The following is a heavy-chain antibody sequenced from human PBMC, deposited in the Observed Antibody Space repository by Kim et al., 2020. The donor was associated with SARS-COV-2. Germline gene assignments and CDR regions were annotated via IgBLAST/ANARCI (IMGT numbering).Heavy chain of an antibody. Sequence: ANYAQKFQGRVTITADESTSTAYMELSSLRSEDTAVYYCARGVKTVGDSYWGQGTLVTVSS. V-gene: IGHV1-69*01. D-gene: IGHD2-21*01. CDR2: A. CDR3: ARGVKTVGDSY. J-gene: IGHJ4*02.